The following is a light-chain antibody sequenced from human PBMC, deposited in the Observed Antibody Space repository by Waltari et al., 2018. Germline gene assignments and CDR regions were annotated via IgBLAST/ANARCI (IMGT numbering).Light chain of an antibody. CDR3: QHFDRSPWT. J-gene: IGKJ1*01. V-gene: IGKV3-20*01. CDR1: QSLSSNY. CDR2: AAS. Sequence: EIVLTQSPVPLYLSPGERATLSCRASQSLSSNYLAWYQQKPGQAPRLLIYAASNRAAGTPDRFSGSGSGTDFTLTISRLEAEDFAVYFCQHFDRSPWTFGQGTNVEIK.